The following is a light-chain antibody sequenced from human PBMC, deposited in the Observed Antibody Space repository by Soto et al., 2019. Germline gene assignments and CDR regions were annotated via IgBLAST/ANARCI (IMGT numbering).Light chain of an antibody. CDR2: DAS. Sequence: DIQMTQSPCTLSASVGDRVTITCRASQSISSWLAWYQQKPGQAPKLLIFDASSLESGTPSRFSGRRSGTQFTLTIDGLQPDDFATYFCQQYDNYKPLTFGGGTKVDTK. V-gene: IGKV1-5*01. J-gene: IGKJ4*01. CDR3: QQYDNYKPLT. CDR1: QSISSW.